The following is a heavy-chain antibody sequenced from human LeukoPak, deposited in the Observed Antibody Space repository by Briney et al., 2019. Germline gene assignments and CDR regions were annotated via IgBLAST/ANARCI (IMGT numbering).Heavy chain of an antibody. CDR1: GGSISSSSYY. V-gene: IGHV4-39*07. CDR3: ARERYCSGGSCVGSL. D-gene: IGHD2-15*01. J-gene: IGHJ4*02. CDR2: IYYSGST. Sequence: PSETLSLTCTVSGGSISSSSYYWGWIRQPPGKGLEWIGSIYYSGSTYYNPSLKSRVTISVDTSKNQFSLKLSSVTAADTAVYYCARERYCSGGSCVGSLWGQGTLVTVSS.